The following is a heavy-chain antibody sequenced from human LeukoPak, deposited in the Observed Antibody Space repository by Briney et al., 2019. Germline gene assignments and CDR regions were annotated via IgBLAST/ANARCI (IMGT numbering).Heavy chain of an antibody. CDR1: GGSINSGYY. CDR3: ARTYFDIFTGPRDIPHYFDY. J-gene: IGHJ4*02. Sequence: PSETLSLTCTVSGGSINSGYYWSWLSQHPGRGLEWIGYIYYNGDTYYNPSLKSRITMSTDASKNQSSLRLSSVTAADTAVYFCARTYFDIFTGPRDIPHYFDYWGQGTLVSVFS. CDR2: IYYNGDT. V-gene: IGHV4-31*03. D-gene: IGHD3-9*01.